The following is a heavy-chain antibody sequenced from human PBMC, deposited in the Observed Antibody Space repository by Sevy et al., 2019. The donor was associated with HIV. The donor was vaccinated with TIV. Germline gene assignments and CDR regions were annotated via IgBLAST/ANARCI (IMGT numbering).Heavy chain of an antibody. CDR1: GFTFSSYA. CDR2: IGGSGGST. D-gene: IGHD6-13*01. V-gene: IGHV3-23*01. Sequence: GGSLRLSCAASGFTFSSYAMSWVRQAPGKGLEWVSAIGGSGGSTYYADSVKGRFTISRDSSKNTLFLQMNSLRAEDTAVYYCAKQSQSRAAAGHFDYWGQGTLVTVSS. J-gene: IGHJ4*02. CDR3: AKQSQSRAAAGHFDY.